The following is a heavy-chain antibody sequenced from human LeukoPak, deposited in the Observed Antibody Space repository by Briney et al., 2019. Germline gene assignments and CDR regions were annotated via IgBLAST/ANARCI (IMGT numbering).Heavy chain of an antibody. CDR3: ARVADGSSWFDP. J-gene: IGHJ5*02. CDR1: GGSISSGDYY. Sequence: SETLSLTCTVSGGSISSGDYYWSWIRQPPGKGLEWIGYIYYSGSTYYSPSLKSRVTISVDTSKNQFSLKLSSVTAADTAVYYCARVADGSSWFDPWGQGTLVTVSS. D-gene: IGHD5-24*01. V-gene: IGHV4-30-4*01. CDR2: IYYSGST.